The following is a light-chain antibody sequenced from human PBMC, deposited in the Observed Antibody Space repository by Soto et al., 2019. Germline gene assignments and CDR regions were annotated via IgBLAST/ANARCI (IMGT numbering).Light chain of an antibody. J-gene: IGKJ2*01. V-gene: IGKV3-15*01. CDR1: QSASNN. CDR3: QQYNYWPPFT. CDR2: GVF. Sequence: IVMTQSPATLSVSPGERATLSCRASQSASNNVAWYHQKPGQPPRLLIYGVFNRATGLPARFSGSGSGTYFTLTISSLQSEDFGIYYCQQYNYWPPFTFGQGTKLEIK.